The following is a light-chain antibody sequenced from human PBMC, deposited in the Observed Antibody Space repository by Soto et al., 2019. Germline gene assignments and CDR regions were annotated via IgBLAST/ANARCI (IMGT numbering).Light chain of an antibody. Sequence: QSALTQPASVSGSPGQSITISCTGTSTDVGSYRFVSWYQQHPGNAPKLMIFDVTNRPSGVSNRFSGSKSGNTASLTISGLRPEDEADYYCSSYSTSANLLFGAGTKLTVL. V-gene: IGLV2-14*03. CDR3: SSYSTSANLL. CDR1: STDVGSYRF. CDR2: DVT. J-gene: IGLJ2*01.